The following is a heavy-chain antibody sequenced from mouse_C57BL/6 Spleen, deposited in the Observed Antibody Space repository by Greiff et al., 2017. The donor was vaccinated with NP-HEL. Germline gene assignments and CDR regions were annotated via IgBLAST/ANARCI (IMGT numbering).Heavy chain of an antibody. D-gene: IGHD2-2*01. Sequence: QVQLKESGAELARPGASVKMSCKASGYTFTSYTMHWVKQRPGQGLEWIGYINPSSGYTKYNQKFKDKATLTADKSSSTAYMQLSSLTSEDSAVYYCARRGYDGGLHAMDYWGQGTSVTVSS. CDR2: INPSSGYT. CDR1: GYTFTSYT. V-gene: IGHV1-4*01. CDR3: ARRGYDGGLHAMDY. J-gene: IGHJ4*01.